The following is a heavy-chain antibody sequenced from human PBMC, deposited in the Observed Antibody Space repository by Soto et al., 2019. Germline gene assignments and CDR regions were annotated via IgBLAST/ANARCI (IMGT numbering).Heavy chain of an antibody. Sequence: SVEVSCKESGGAFSSCAISWARQSTRQGLEWMGGISPIFGTAHYAQKFQGRVTITPDKSTSTAYMELRSLRSDDPDVYYCARPLYSYGWYYYGMDVWGQGTTVTVSS. J-gene: IGHJ6*02. CDR3: ARPLYSYGWYYYGMDV. CDR1: GGAFSSCA. V-gene: IGHV1-69*06. D-gene: IGHD5-18*01. CDR2: ISPIFGTA.